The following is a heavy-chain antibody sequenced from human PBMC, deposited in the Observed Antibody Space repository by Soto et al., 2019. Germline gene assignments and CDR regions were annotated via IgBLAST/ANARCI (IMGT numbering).Heavy chain of an antibody. CDR3: VREWVAGNPGGV. CDR2: FIYTGNT. Sequence: QLQLQESGPGLVKPSETLSLTCTVSGGPISTSGYFWGWIRPFPGTGLVGIGSFIYTGNTYYNPSLGGRATMFVDTSENRFSLQLTAVIAAGTAVYYCVREWVAGNPGGVWGQGTLVTVSS. D-gene: IGHD6-13*01. V-gene: IGHV4-39*02. J-gene: IGHJ4*02. CDR1: GGPISTSGYF.